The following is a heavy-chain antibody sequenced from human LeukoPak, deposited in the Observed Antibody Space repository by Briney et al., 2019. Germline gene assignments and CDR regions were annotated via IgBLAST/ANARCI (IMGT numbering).Heavy chain of an antibody. Sequence: SETLSLTCTVSGGSISSYYWSWIRQPPGKGLEWIGYIYYSGSTNYNPSLKSRVTISVDTSKNQFSLKLSSVTAADTAVYYCARDRPRALGPVFDYWGQGTLVTVSS. J-gene: IGHJ4*02. D-gene: IGHD6-6*01. CDR2: IYYSGST. CDR1: GGSISSYY. CDR3: ARDRPRALGPVFDY. V-gene: IGHV4-59*01.